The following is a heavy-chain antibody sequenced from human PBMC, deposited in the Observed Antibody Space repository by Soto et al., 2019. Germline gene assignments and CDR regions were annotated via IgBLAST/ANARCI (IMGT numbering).Heavy chain of an antibody. Sequence: EVQLVESGGDLVQRGGSLRLSCAASGFPFSSYWMHWVRHTPGKGLDWVARISGDGVTTYYADSVTGRFTVSRDNAKNTLSLQISGLSAEDTAVYSCAREYYGLLTGYYTDYWGQGTLVSVSS. CDR2: ISGDGVTT. D-gene: IGHD3-9*01. J-gene: IGHJ4*02. CDR3: AREYYGLLTGYYTDY. CDR1: GFPFSSYW. V-gene: IGHV3-74*01.